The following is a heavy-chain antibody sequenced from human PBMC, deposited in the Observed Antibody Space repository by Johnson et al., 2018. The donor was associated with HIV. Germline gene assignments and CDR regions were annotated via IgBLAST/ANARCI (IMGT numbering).Heavy chain of an antibody. D-gene: IGHD3-10*02. CDR3: ARGDMFSRTWPEAFDI. CDR2: ISYDGSNK. J-gene: IGHJ3*02. CDR1: GFIFSSYA. V-gene: IGHV3-30*14. Sequence: VQLVESGGGVVRPGGSLRLSCAASGFIFSSYAMHWVRQAPGKGLEWVAVISYDGSNKYYADSVKGRFTISRENAKNSLYLQMNSLRAEDTAVYYCARGDMFSRTWPEAFDIWGQGTMVTVSS.